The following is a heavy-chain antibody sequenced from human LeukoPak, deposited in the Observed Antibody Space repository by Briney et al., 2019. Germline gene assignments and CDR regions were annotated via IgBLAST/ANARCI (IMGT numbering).Heavy chain of an antibody. J-gene: IGHJ4*02. D-gene: IGHD4-17*01. CDR2: ISNSSTTI. V-gene: IGHV3-48*04. Sequence: PGGSLRLSCAASGFTFSSYSMNWVRQAPGKGLEWLSYISNSSTTIYYADSVKGRFTVSRDNAKSSLYLQLNSLRAEDTAVYYCARDRDYGDPFDYWGQGTLVTVSS. CDR3: ARDRDYGDPFDY. CDR1: GFTFSSYS.